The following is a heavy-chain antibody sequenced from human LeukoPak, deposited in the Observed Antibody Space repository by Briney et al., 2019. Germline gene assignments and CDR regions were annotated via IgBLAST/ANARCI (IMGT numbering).Heavy chain of an antibody. Sequence: SETLSLTCIVSGGSINSGAYYWSWIRQHPGKGLEWIGYIDYRGITYYNPSPKGRVAISVDTSKNQFSLKLISVTAADTAVYYRAREIIPYGLDVWGQGTTVTVSS. CDR1: GGSINSGAYY. CDR2: IDYRGIT. CDR3: AREIIPYGLDV. V-gene: IGHV4-31*03. J-gene: IGHJ6*02.